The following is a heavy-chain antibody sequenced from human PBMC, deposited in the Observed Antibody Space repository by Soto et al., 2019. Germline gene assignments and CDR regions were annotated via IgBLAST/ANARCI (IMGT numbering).Heavy chain of an antibody. Sequence: ASVKVSCKASGYTFTSYGISWVRQAPGQGLEWMGWISAYNGNTNYAQKLQGRVTMTTDTSTSTAYMELRSLRSDDTAVHYCASVDIWSGYWAGAFDIWGQGTMVTVSS. D-gene: IGHD3-3*01. V-gene: IGHV1-18*01. J-gene: IGHJ3*02. CDR3: ASVDIWSGYWAGAFDI. CDR1: GYTFTSYG. CDR2: ISAYNGNT.